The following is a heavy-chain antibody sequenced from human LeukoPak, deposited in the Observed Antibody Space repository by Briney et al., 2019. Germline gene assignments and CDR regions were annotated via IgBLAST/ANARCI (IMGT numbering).Heavy chain of an antibody. CDR2: IIPNLGTT. J-gene: IGHJ4*02. CDR1: GGTSNSHA. V-gene: IGHV1-69*04. D-gene: IGHD3-22*01. CDR3: ATTNDGGGYQWGDFFDF. Sequence: SGRVSCKASGGTSNSHAISWVRQAPGQGLEWMGRIIPNLGTTNRAQNFQDRVTLTADKSTNTAYMELTSLTSDDTAVYYCATTNDGGGYQWGDFFDFWGQGTLVTVSS.